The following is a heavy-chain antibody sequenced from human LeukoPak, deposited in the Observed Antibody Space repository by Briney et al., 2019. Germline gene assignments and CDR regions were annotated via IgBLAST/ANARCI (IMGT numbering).Heavy chain of an antibody. CDR2: IIPIFGTA. D-gene: IGHD6-13*01. V-gene: IGHV1-69*05. J-gene: IGHJ4*02. Sequence: SVKVSCKASGGTFSSYAISWVRQAPGQGLEWMGRIIPIFGTANYAQKFQGSVTITTDESTSTAYMELSSLRSEDTAVYYCARMPLPAGTIEDYWGQGTLVTVSS. CDR3: ARMPLPAGTIEDY. CDR1: GGTFSSYA.